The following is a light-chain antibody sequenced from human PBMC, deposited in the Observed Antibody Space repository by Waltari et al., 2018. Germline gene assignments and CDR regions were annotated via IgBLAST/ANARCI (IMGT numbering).Light chain of an antibody. CDR3: QSTDASETFV. J-gene: IGLJ1*01. V-gene: IGLV3-25*03. Sequence: SDELTQPPSVSVSPGQTARITCSGEILSTESAFWYKHKPGQAPVLVIYKDSERPSGIPDRFSGSSSGTTVTLTISAVQAEDEAAYYCQSTDASETFVFGTGTTVTVL. CDR1: ILSTES. CDR2: KDS.